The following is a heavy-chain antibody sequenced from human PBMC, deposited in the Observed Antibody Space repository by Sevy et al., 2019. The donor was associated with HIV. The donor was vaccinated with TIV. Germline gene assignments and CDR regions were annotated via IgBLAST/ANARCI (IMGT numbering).Heavy chain of an antibody. CDR2: IYYSGRT. D-gene: IGHD3-3*01. CDR3: ARMKFWNGYFDY. J-gene: IGHJ4*02. Sequence: SETLSLTCSVSGGSISNADYYWSWIRQPPGKGLEWIGYIYYSGRTYYNPSLKSRVSISVDTSRNQFSLCLDSVTAADTAVYYCARMKFWNGYFDYWGQGTLVTVSS. CDR1: GGSISNADYY. V-gene: IGHV4-30-4*01.